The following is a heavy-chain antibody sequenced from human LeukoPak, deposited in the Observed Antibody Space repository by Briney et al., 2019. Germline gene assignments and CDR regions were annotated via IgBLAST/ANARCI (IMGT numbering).Heavy chain of an antibody. CDR2: IIPIFGTA. V-gene: IGHV1-69*06. CDR3: AYYDFWSGYHGNPDV. Sequence: SVKVSCKASGGTFSSYAISWVRQAPGQGLEWMGGIIPIFGTANYAQKFQGRVTITADKSTSTAYMELSSLRSEDTAVYYCAYYDFWSGYHGNPDVWGKGTTVTVSS. CDR1: GGTFSSYA. J-gene: IGHJ6*04. D-gene: IGHD3-3*01.